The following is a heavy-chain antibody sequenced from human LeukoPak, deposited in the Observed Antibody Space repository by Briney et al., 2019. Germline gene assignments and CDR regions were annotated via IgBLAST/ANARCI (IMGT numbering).Heavy chain of an antibody. J-gene: IGHJ4*02. Sequence: WIRQPPGKGLEWVGRIKSKTEGGTTDYAAPVKGRFTISRDDSKNTLYLQMNSLKTEDTAVYYCTTIHYGDYWGQGTLVTVSS. CDR2: IKSKTEGGTT. V-gene: IGHV3-15*01. CDR3: TTIHYGDY.